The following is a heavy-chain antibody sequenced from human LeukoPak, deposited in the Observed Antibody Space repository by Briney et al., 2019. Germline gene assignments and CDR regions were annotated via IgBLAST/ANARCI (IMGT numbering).Heavy chain of an antibody. Sequence: SQTLSLTCTVSGGSISSGDYYWSWIRQPPGKGLEWIGYIYYSGSTYYNPSLKSRVTISVDTSKNQFSLKLSSVTAADTAVYYCARAEDYYDSSGYSYFDYWGQGTLVTVSS. D-gene: IGHD3-22*01. V-gene: IGHV4-30-4*01. CDR2: IYYSGST. CDR3: ARAEDYYDSSGYSYFDY. J-gene: IGHJ4*02. CDR1: GGSISSGDYY.